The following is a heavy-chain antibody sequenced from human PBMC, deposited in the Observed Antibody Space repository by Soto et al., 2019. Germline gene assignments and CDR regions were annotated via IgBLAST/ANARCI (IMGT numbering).Heavy chain of an antibody. Sequence: SETLSLTCAVSGGSISSSNCWSSVRQPPGKGLEWIGEIYHSGSTNYNPSLKSRVTISVDKSKNQFSLKLSSVTAADTAVYYCARSYYDSSGYYYFDYWGQGTLVTVSS. J-gene: IGHJ4*02. CDR3: ARSYYDSSGYYYFDY. CDR2: IYHSGST. V-gene: IGHV4-4*02. D-gene: IGHD3-22*01. CDR1: GGSISSSNC.